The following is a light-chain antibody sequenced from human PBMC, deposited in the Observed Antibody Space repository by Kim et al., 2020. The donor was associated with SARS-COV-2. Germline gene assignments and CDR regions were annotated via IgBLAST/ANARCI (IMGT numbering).Light chain of an antibody. CDR3: PEYRSSPLT. CDR2: GAS. V-gene: IGKV3-20*01. CDR1: QSVSNNY. J-gene: IGKJ4*01. Sequence: EIVLTQSPGTLSLSPGERATLSCRTSQSVSNNYLAWSQQKPGQAPRLLIYGASSRATGIPDRFSGSGSGTDFTLTISRLEPEDFAVYYCPEYRSSPLTFGGGTKLDI.